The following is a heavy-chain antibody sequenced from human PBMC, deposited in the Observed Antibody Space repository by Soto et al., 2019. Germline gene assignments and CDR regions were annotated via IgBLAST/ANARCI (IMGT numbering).Heavy chain of an antibody. CDR2: IIPIFGTA. J-gene: IGHJ4*01. D-gene: IGHD6-19*01. CDR3: ARDRGSGWSLFDY. Sequence: QVQLVQSGAEVKKPGSSVKVSCKASGGTFSSYAISWVRQAPGQGLEWMGGIIPIFGTANYAQKFQGRVTITADEATSTAYMELSSMRSKDTAVYYLARDRGSGWSLFDYWGQGRQVTVSS. V-gene: IGHV1-69*01. CDR1: GGTFSSYA.